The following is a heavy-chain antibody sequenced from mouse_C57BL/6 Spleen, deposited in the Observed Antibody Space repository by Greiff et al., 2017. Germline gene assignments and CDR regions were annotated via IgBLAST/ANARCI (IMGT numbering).Heavy chain of an antibody. V-gene: IGHV1-72*01. Sequence: VQLQQPGAELVKPGASVKLSCKASGYTFTSYWMHWVKQRPGRGLEWMGRIDPNSGGTKYNEKFKSKATLTVDKPSSTAYMQLSSLTSEDSAVYYCARSITTVVAPFAYWGQGTLVTVSA. D-gene: IGHD1-1*01. CDR3: ARSITTVVAPFAY. CDR2: IDPNSGGT. J-gene: IGHJ3*01. CDR1: GYTFTSYW.